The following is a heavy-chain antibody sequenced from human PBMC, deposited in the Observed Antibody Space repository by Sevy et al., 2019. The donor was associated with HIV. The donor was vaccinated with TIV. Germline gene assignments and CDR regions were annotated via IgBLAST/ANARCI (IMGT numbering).Heavy chain of an antibody. CDR2: INQDESEE. Sequence: GGSLGLSCAASRFTFSSYWMSWVRQVPGKGLEWVANINQDESEEDYVDSVKGRFTVSRDNAKNSLYLQMNSLRAEDTAVYYCARDDRPRSMDFWGQGTLVTVSS. CDR1: RFTFSSYW. D-gene: IGHD2-2*03. V-gene: IGHV3-7*03. J-gene: IGHJ4*02. CDR3: ARDDRPRSMDF.